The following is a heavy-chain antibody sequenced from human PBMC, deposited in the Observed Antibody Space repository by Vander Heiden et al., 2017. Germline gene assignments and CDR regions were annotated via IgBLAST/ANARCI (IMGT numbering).Heavy chain of an antibody. CDR3: ARGATGYYDAFDV. CDR2: IWYDGSRK. D-gene: IGHD3-22*01. V-gene: IGHV3-33*08. J-gene: IGHJ3*01. Sequence: QVKLLDSGGGGVHPGRSLRPSCLPPASTLSSYVMDWVRQAPGKGLEWVGVIWYDGSRKYYSDSVKGRFTISRDNSRKTLHLQMVTRTAEDTAMYHCARGATGYYDAFDVWGLGTMVTVSS. CDR1: ASTLSSYV.